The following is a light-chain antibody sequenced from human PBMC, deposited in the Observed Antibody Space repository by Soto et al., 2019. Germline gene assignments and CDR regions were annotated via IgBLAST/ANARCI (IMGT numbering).Light chain of an antibody. J-gene: IGKJ1*01. V-gene: IGKV3-20*01. CDR1: QSVSSTS. Sequence: EMVLTQSPGTLSLSPGKRATLSCRASQSVSSTSLAWYQQKPGQAPRLLMYGVSSRATGIPDRFSGSGSGTDFTLTINRLEPEDFAVYFCQQYDSSVWTFGQGTKVEIK. CDR2: GVS. CDR3: QQYDSSVWT.